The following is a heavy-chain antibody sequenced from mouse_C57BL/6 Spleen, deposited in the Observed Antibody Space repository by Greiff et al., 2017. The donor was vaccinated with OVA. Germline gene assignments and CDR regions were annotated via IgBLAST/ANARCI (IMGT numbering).Heavy chain of an antibody. Sequence: EVKVVESGPELVKPGASVKIPCKASGYTFTDYNMDWVKQSHGKSLEWIGDINPNNGGTIYNQKFKGKATLTVDKSSSTAYMELRSLTSEDTAVYDCARLGLGRWYFDVWGTGTTVTVSS. CDR2: INPNNGGT. J-gene: IGHJ1*03. V-gene: IGHV1-18*01. CDR3: ARLGLGRWYFDV. CDR1: GYTFTDYN. D-gene: IGHD4-1*01.